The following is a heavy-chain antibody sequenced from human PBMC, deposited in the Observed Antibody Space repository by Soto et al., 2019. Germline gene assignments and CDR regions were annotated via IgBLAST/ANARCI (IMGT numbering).Heavy chain of an antibody. D-gene: IGHD3-9*01. CDR3: ASRYGYYFDY. V-gene: IGHV4-59*08. CDR2: IYYSGST. CDR1: GGSISSYY. J-gene: IGHJ4*02. Sequence: ETLSLTCTVSGGSISSYYWSWIRQPPGKGLEWIGYIYYSGSTNYNPSLKSRVTISVDTSKNQLSLKLSSVTAADTAVYYCASRYGYYFDYWGQGTLVTVSS.